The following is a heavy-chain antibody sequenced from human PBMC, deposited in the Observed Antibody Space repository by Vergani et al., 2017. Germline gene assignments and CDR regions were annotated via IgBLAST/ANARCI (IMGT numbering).Heavy chain of an antibody. J-gene: IGHJ4*02. CDR2: IYYSGST. D-gene: IGHD3-22*01. CDR3: ARDLYSCDSSGYRAY. CDR1: GGSISSSSIY. V-gene: IGHV4-39*07. Sequence: QLQLQESGPGLVKPSETLTLTCTVSGGSISSSSIYWGWIRQPPGKGLEWIGSIYYSGSTYYNPSLKSRVTISVDTSKNQFSLKLSSVTAADTAVYYCARDLYSCDSSGYRAYWGQGTLVTVSS.